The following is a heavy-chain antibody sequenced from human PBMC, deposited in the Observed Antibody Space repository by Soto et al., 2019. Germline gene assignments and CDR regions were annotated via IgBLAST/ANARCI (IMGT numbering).Heavy chain of an antibody. Sequence: TGGSLRLSCAASGFTFSSYAMSWVRQAPGKGLEWVSAISGSGGSTYYADSVKGRFTISRDNSKNTLYLQMNSLRAEDTAVYYCAKDTIDGGGAPDVWGQGTTVTVSS. V-gene: IGHV3-23*01. CDR3: AKDTIDGGGAPDV. CDR2: ISGSGGST. CDR1: GFTFSSYA. J-gene: IGHJ6*02. D-gene: IGHD3-3*01.